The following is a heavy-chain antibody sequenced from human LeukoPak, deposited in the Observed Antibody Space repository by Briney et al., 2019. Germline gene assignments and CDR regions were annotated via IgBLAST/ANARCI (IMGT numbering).Heavy chain of an antibody. CDR3: ARHSARGYNYIDF. CDR2: IHATGST. V-gene: IGHV4-4*08. D-gene: IGHD5-24*01. Sequence: SETLSLTCAVSGGSVKTYYWSWIRQSPERGLQWIGFIHATGSTNTFPSLKSRVTISLDTSTNQFSLRLKSVTAADTAVYYCARHSARGYNYIDFWGRGTLVTVSP. J-gene: IGHJ4*02. CDR1: GGSVKTYY.